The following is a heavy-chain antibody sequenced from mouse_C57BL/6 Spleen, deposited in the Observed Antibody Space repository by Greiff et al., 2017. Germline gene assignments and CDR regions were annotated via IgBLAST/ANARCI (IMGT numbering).Heavy chain of an antibody. Sequence: EVKVEESGGGLVKPGGSLKLSCAASGFTFSDYGMHWVRQAPEKGLEWVAYISSGSSTIYYADTVKGRFTISRDNAKNTLFLQMTSLRSEDTAMYYCARPNWDIAWFAYWGQGTLVTVSA. J-gene: IGHJ3*01. CDR1: GFTFSDYG. D-gene: IGHD4-1*01. CDR2: ISSGSSTI. CDR3: ARPNWDIAWFAY. V-gene: IGHV5-17*01.